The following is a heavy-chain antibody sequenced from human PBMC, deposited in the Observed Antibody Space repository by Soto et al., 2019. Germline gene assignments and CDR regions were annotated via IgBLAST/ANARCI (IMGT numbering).Heavy chain of an antibody. Sequence: GGSLRLSCAASRFTFSGSAMHWVRQASGKGLEWVGRIRSKANSYATAYSASVKGRFTISRDDSKNTAYLQMNSLKTEDTAVYYCTRHRGYSYGWIDYWGQGTLVTVSS. V-gene: IGHV3-73*01. J-gene: IGHJ4*02. CDR3: TRHRGYSYGWIDY. D-gene: IGHD5-18*01. CDR2: IRSKANSYAT. CDR1: RFTFSGSA.